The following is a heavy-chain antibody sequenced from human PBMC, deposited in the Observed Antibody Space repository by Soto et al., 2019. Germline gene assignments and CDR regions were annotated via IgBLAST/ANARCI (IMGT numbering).Heavy chain of an antibody. J-gene: IGHJ6*01. CDR1: GDSVSSNSAA. CDR2: TYYRSKWYN. D-gene: IGHD3-10*01. CDR3: ARDKVLWFGEHSAYYGMDV. V-gene: IGHV6-1*01. Sequence: PSQTLSLTCAISGDSVSSNSAAWNWIRQSPSRGLEWLGRTYYRSKWYNDYAVSVKSRITINPDTSKNQFSLQLNSVTPEDTAVYYCARDKVLWFGEHSAYYGMDVWGQGTTVTVSS.